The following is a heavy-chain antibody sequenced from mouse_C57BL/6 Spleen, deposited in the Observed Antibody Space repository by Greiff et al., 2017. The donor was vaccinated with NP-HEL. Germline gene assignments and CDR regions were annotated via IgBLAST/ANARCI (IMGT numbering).Heavy chain of an antibody. J-gene: IGHJ2*01. V-gene: IGHV1-22*01. CDR1: GYTFTDYN. D-gene: IGHD1-1*01. CDR2: INPNNGGT. Sequence: SGPELVKPGASVKMSCKASGYTFTDYNMHWVKQSHGKSLEWIGYINPNNGGTSYNQKFKGKATLTVNKSSSTAYMELRSLTSEDSAVYYCARFTTVVATDYWGQGTTLTVSS. CDR3: ARFTTVVATDY.